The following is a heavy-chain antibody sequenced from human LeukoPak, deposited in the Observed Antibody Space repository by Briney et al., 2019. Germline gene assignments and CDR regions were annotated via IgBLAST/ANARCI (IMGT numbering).Heavy chain of an antibody. CDR3: AKDYCGSDCYSGWYFDL. V-gene: IGHV3-9*01. CDR2: ISYNSDTI. D-gene: IGHD2-21*02. Sequence: PGRSLRLSCAPSGFTFDDYAMHWVRQAPGKGLEWVSGISYNSDTIAYADSVKGRFTISRDNAKNSLYLQMNSLRAEDTALYYCAKDYCGSDCYSGWYFDLWGCGTLVTVSS. J-gene: IGHJ2*01. CDR1: GFTFDDYA.